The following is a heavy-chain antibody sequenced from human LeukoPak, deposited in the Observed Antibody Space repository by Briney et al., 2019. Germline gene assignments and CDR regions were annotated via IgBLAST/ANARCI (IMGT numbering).Heavy chain of an antibody. CDR2: IYYSGTT. D-gene: IGHD3-22*01. Sequence: SETLSLTCTVSGGSISNYYWNWIWQPPGKGLEWIGYIYYSGTTNYNPSLKSRVSMSVDTSKNQFSLKLSSVTAADTAVYYCARASYSYDINGWVPFDYWGQGTLVTVSS. CDR1: GGSISNYY. V-gene: IGHV4-59*01. J-gene: IGHJ4*02. CDR3: ARASYSYDINGWVPFDY.